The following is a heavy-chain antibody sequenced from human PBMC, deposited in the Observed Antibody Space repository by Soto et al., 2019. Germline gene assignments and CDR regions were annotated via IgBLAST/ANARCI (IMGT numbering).Heavy chain of an antibody. CDR3: ASATYSSSWPYYGMDV. D-gene: IGHD6-13*01. J-gene: IGHJ6*02. V-gene: IGHV1-69*13. Sequence: GASVKVSCKASGGTFSSYAISWVRQAPGQGLEWMGGIIPIFGTANYAQKFQGRVTITADESTSTAYMELSSLRSEDTAVYYCASATYSSSWPYYGMDVWGQGTTVTVSS. CDR1: GGTFSSYA. CDR2: IIPIFGTA.